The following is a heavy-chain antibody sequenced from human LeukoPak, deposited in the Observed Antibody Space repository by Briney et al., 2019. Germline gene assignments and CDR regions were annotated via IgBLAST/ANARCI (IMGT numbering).Heavy chain of an antibody. CDR2: INPNSGGT. J-gene: IGHJ4*02. Sequence: ASVKVSCKASGYTFTGYYMHWVRQAPGQGLEWMGWINPNSGGTNYAQKFQGRVTMTRDTSISTAYMELSGLRSDDTAAYYCARVGTYCSSTSCYGEVFDYWGQGTLVTVSS. V-gene: IGHV1-2*02. CDR3: ARVGTYCSSTSCYGEVFDY. CDR1: GYTFTGYY. D-gene: IGHD2-2*01.